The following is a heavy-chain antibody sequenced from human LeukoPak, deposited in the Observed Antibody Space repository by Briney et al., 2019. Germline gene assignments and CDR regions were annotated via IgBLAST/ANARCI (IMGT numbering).Heavy chain of an antibody. J-gene: IGHJ4*02. V-gene: IGHV3-23*01. Sequence: GGSLRLSCAASGFTFSSYAMSWVRQAPGKGLEWVSAISGSGGSTYYADSVKGRFTISRDNSRNTLYLQMNSLRAEDTAVYYCAKSEDIVVVPANYFDYWGQGTLVTVSS. CDR1: GFTFSSYA. CDR3: AKSEDIVVVPANYFDY. D-gene: IGHD2-2*01. CDR2: ISGSGGST.